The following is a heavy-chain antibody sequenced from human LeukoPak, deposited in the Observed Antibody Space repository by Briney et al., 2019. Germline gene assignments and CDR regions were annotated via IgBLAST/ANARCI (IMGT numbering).Heavy chain of an antibody. Sequence: GGSLRLSCAASGFSSSNYAMSWVRQAPGKGLEWVAGIGAGGGSTYYADSVKGRFTISRDNSRNTLYLQMNSLRADDTAVYYCAKLGMVRGEGYWGQGTLVTVST. D-gene: IGHD3-10*01. V-gene: IGHV3-23*01. CDR1: GFSSSNYA. CDR3: AKLGMVRGEGY. J-gene: IGHJ4*02. CDR2: IGAGGGST.